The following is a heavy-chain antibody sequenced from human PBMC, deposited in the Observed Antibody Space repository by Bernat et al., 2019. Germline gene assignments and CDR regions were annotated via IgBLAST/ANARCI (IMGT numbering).Heavy chain of an antibody. J-gene: IGHJ3*01. D-gene: IGHD5-24*01. CDR1: GYTFANYG. V-gene: IGHV1-18*01. CDR3: ASDSGDGCWPGCAFEF. CDR2: ISAYKGNT. Sequence: QLHLVQSGAEVKKPGASVKVSCKASGYTFANYGFTWVRQAPGQGLEWMGWISAYKGNTNYAQKLQGRVTMTTDTSTSTAYMELRSMRSDDTAVYYCASDSGDGCWPGCAFEFWGQGTMVTVSS.